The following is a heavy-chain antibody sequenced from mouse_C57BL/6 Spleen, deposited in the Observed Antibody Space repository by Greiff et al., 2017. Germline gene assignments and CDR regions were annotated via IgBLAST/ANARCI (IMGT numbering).Heavy chain of an antibody. V-gene: IGHV1-53*01. D-gene: IGHD2-4*01. CDR2: INPSNGGT. J-gene: IGHJ3*01. CDR1: GYTFTSYW. CDR3: ARYDYDAWFAY. Sequence: VQLQQPGTELVKPGASVKLSCKASGYTFTSYWMHWVQQRPGQGLAWIGNINPSNGGTNYNEKFKSKATLTVDKSSSTAYTQLSSLTSEDSAVYYCARYDYDAWFAYWGQGTLVTVSA.